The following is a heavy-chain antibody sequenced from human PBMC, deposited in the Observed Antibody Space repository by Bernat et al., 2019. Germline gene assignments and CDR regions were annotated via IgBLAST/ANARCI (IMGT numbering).Heavy chain of an antibody. V-gene: IGHV3-30-3*01. CDR3: AREDGGSTAMVPALFDY. CDR2: ISYDGSNK. J-gene: IGHJ4*02. D-gene: IGHD5-18*01. Sequence: QVQLVESGGGVVQPGRSLRLSCAASGFTFSSYAMHWVRQAPGKGLEWVAVISYDGSNKYYADSVKGRFTISRDNSKNRLYLQMNSLRAEDTAVYYCAREDGGSTAMVPALFDYWGQGTLVTVSS. CDR1: GFTFSSYA.